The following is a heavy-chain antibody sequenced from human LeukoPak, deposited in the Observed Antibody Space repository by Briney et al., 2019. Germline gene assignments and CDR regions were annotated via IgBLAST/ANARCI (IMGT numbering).Heavy chain of an antibody. CDR3: ARDPASSFDY. D-gene: IGHD2-15*01. Sequence: GGSLRLSCAASGFTFSSYSMTWVRQAPGKGLEWVAVIWYDGSKRYYADSVKGRFTISRDDSKNTLYLQMNSLRDEDTAIYYCARDPASSFDYWGQGTLVTVSS. V-gene: IGHV3-33*08. CDR1: GFTFSSYS. J-gene: IGHJ4*02. CDR2: IWYDGSKR.